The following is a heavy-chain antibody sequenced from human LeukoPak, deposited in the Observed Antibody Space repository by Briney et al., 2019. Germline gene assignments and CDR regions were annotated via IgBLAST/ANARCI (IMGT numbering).Heavy chain of an antibody. CDR1: GYTFTSYG. J-gene: IGHJ4*02. D-gene: IGHD3-3*01. CDR3: ARDFLTLRFLGRGGDRGTDY. V-gene: IGHV1-18*01. Sequence: ASVKVSCKASGYTFTSYGISWVRQAPGQGLEWMGWISAYNGNTNYAQKLQGRVTMTTDTPTSTAYMELRSLRSDDTAVYYCARDFLTLRFLGRGGDRGTDYWGQGTLVTVSS. CDR2: ISAYNGNT.